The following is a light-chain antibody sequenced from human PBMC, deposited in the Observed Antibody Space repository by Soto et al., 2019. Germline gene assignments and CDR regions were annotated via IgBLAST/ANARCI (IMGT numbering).Light chain of an antibody. CDR2: GAS. J-gene: IGKJ1*01. Sequence: EIVMTQSPATLSVSPGERATLSCRASQSVSNNLDWYQKKPGQAPRLLIYGASTRATDIPARFSGSVSGTEFTLTISSLKSDDFEVYYCQPYNNWWTCDQGTKVEIK. V-gene: IGKV3-15*01. CDR3: QPYNNWWT. CDR1: QSVSNN.